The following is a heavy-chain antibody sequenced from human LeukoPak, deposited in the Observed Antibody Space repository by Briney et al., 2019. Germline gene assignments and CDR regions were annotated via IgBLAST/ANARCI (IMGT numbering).Heavy chain of an antibody. CDR2: INHSGST. V-gene: IGHV4-39*07. CDR3: ARGLSDVY. CDR1: GGSISSRSYY. J-gene: IGHJ4*02. Sequence: SETLSLTCTVSGGSISSRSYYWGWIRQPPGKGLEWIGEINHSGSTNYNPSLKSRVTISIDTSKNQFSLILSSVTAADTAVYYCARGLSDVYWGQGTLVTVSS.